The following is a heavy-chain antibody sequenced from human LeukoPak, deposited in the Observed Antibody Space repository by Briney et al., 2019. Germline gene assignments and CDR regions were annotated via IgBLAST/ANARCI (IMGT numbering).Heavy chain of an antibody. D-gene: IGHD3-10*01. V-gene: IGHV2-5*01. CDR1: GFSLSTSGVA. CDR2: IYWNDDK. Sequence: SGPTLVNPAQTLTLTCSFSGFSLSTSGVAVGWIRQPPGKALEWLALIYWNDDKRYSPSLKSRLTITKVTSKNHVVLTMTNMDPVDTATYYCARLIARGGFDYWGQGTLVTVSS. CDR3: ARLIARGGFDY. J-gene: IGHJ4*02.